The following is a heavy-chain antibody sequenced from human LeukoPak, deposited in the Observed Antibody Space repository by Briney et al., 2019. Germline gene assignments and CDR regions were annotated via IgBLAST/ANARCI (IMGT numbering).Heavy chain of an antibody. CDR3: ARETPRGSHDY. CDR1: GGSINNYY. V-gene: IGHV4-4*07. CDR2: IYSSGST. D-gene: IGHD3-10*01. Sequence: PSETLSLTCTVSGGSINNYYWSWIRQPAGKGLEWIGRIYSSGSTDYNPSHKSRVTASLDTSKQQFSLKLNSVTAADTAVYYCARETPRGSHDYWGQGTLVTVSS. J-gene: IGHJ4*02.